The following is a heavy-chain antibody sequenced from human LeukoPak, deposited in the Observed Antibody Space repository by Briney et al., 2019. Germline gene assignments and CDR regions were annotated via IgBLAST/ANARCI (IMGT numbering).Heavy chain of an antibody. J-gene: IGHJ3*02. Sequence: PGGSLRLSCAASGFTFSSYAMSWVRQAPGKGLEWVSAISGSGGSTYYADSVKGRFTISRDNSKNTLYLQMNSLRVEDTAVYYCAKDHQFNSGINRGGDAFDIWGQGTLVTVSS. CDR1: GFTFSSYA. D-gene: IGHD1-26*01. CDR2: ISGSGGST. V-gene: IGHV3-23*01. CDR3: AKDHQFNSGINRGGDAFDI.